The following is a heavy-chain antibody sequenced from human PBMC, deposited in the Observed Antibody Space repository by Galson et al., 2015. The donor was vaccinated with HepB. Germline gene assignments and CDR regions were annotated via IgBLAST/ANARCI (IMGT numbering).Heavy chain of an antibody. J-gene: IGHJ6*03. Sequence: SLRLSCAASGFTFSSYGMHWVRQAPGKGLEWVAVISYDGSNKYYADSVKGRFTISRDNSKNTLYLQMNSLRAEDTAVYYCAKLGYCSSTSCHRDYYMDVWGKGTTVTVSS. CDR2: ISYDGSNK. CDR3: AKLGYCSSTSCHRDYYMDV. CDR1: GFTFSSYG. V-gene: IGHV3-30*18. D-gene: IGHD2-2*01.